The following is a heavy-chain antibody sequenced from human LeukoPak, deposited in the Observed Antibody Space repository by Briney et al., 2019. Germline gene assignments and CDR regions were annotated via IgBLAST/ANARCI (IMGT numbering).Heavy chain of an antibody. CDR3: ARDLGYYYREYYFDY. J-gene: IGHJ4*02. Sequence: ASVKVSCKASGYTFTSYGISWVRQAPGQGLEWMGWISAYNGNTNYAQKLQGRVTVTTDTSTSTAYMELRSLRSDDTAVYYCARDLGYYYREYYFDYWGQGTLVTVSS. CDR1: GYTFTSYG. CDR2: ISAYNGNT. D-gene: IGHD3-22*01. V-gene: IGHV1-18*01.